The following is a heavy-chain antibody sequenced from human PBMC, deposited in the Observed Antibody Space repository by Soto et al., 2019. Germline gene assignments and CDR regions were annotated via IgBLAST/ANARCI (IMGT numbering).Heavy chain of an antibody. V-gene: IGHV3-23*01. D-gene: IGHD1-26*01. CDR1: GFTFSIYA. Sequence: PGGSLRLSCAASGFTFSIYAMTWVRQAPGKGLEWVSLITGSGGSSYYADSVKGRFTVSRDNSKNTLYLQMNSLRADDTAVYYCAKATWVVGATFRYYFDYWGQGTLVTVSS. CDR3: AKATWVVGATFRYYFDY. CDR2: ITGSGGSS. J-gene: IGHJ4*02.